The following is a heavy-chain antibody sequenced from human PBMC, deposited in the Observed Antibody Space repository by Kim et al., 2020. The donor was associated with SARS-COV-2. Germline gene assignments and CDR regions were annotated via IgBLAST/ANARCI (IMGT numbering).Heavy chain of an antibody. CDR2: ISYDGSNK. CDR3: ARGGHGEEYFQH. J-gene: IGHJ1*01. Sequence: GGSLRLSCAASGFTFSSYAMHWVRQAPGKGLEWVAVISYDGSNKYYADSVKGRFTISRDNSKNTLYLQMNSLRAEDTAVYYCARGGHGEEYFQHWGQGTLVTVSS. D-gene: IGHD4-17*01. CDR1: GFTFSSYA. V-gene: IGHV3-30*04.